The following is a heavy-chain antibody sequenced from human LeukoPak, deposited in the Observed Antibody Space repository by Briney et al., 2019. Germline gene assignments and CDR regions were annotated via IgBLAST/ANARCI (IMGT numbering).Heavy chain of an antibody. Sequence: GGSLRLSCAASGFIVSNNYMSWVRQAPGKGLEWVSVIYSGGSTDYADSVEGRFTVSRGNSKNTLYLQMNSLRAEDTAVYYCAKGRAGGWYRFDYWGQGTLVTVSS. V-gene: IGHV3-53*05. CDR2: IYSGGST. J-gene: IGHJ4*02. D-gene: IGHD6-19*01. CDR3: AKGRAGGWYRFDY. CDR1: GFIVSNNY.